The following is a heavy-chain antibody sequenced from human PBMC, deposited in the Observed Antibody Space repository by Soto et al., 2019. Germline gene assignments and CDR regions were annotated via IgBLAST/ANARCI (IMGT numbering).Heavy chain of an antibody. CDR3: ARGEGYALDV. D-gene: IGHD1-26*01. Sequence: SETLSLTCSGSGGSISSDDYYWCWIRQPPGKGLEWIAYMYYSGSTYYDPSLKSRVAISVDTSKNQFSLKLSSVTAADTAVYYCARGEGYALDVWGQGTTVTVS. CDR2: MYYSGST. V-gene: IGHV4-30-4*01. J-gene: IGHJ6*02. CDR1: GGSISSDDYY.